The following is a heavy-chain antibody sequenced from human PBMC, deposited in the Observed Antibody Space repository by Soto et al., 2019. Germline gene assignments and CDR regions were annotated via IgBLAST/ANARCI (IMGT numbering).Heavy chain of an antibody. Sequence: QVQLVQSGDEVKKTGASVKVSCRASGYTLTNYGISWVRQAPGQGLFWMGWISGHNGNTLYAQNGQGRLNLTIDTSTNTAYMELMSLKIDDTAMYYCVRDWQLSPWGQGTLVTVSS. CDR1: GYTLTNYG. V-gene: IGHV1-18*01. J-gene: IGHJ5*02. CDR3: VRDWQLSP. D-gene: IGHD1-1*01. CDR2: ISGHNGNT.